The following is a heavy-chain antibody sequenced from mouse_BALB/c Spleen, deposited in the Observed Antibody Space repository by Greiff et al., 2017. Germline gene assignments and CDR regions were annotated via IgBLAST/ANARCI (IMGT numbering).Heavy chain of an antibody. CDR2: IWAGGST. J-gene: IGHJ2*01. CDR1: GFSLTSYG. CDR3: AREIYGSSYYFDY. V-gene: IGHV2-9*02. Sequence: QVQLQQSGPGLVAPSQSLSITCTVSGFSLTSYGVHWVRQPPGKGLEWLGVIWAGGSTNYNSALMSRLSISKDNSKSQVFLKMNSLQTDDTAMYYCAREIYGSSYYFDYWGQGTTLTVSS. D-gene: IGHD1-1*01.